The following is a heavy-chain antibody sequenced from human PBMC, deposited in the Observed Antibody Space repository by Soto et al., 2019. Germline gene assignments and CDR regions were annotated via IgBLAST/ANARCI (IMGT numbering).Heavy chain of an antibody. J-gene: IGHJ6*02. CDR1: GYTFTSYA. Sequence: GASVKVSCKASGYTFTSYAMHWVRQAPGQRLEWMGWINAGNGNTKYSQKFQGRVTITRDTSASTAYMELSSLRSEDTAVYYCARAPLLQRHYYYYGMDVWGQGTTVTVSS. CDR2: INAGNGNT. D-gene: IGHD3-22*01. V-gene: IGHV1-3*01. CDR3: ARAPLLQRHYYYYGMDV.